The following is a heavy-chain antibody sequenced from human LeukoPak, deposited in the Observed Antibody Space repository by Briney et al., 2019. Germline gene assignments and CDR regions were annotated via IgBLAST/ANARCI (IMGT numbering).Heavy chain of an antibody. J-gene: IGHJ2*01. CDR3: ARDVTIFGVVTQGDWYFDL. V-gene: IGHV1-46*01. D-gene: IGHD3-3*01. CDR1: GYTFTSYY. Sequence: GASVKVSCKASGYTFTSYYMHWVRQAPGQGLEWMGIINPSGGSTSYAQKFQGRVTMTRDTSTSTVYMELSSLRSEDTAVYYCARDVTIFGVVTQGDWYFDLWGRGTLVTVSS. CDR2: INPSGGST.